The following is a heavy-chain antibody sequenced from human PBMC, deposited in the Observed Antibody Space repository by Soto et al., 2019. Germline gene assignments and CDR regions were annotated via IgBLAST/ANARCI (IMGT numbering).Heavy chain of an antibody. V-gene: IGHV4-30-2*01. D-gene: IGHD3-10*01. CDR2: IYHSGST. J-gene: IGHJ5*02. CDR3: ASLANYYGSGSYSGWFDP. Sequence: SGTLSLTCAVSGGSISSGGYSWSCIRQPPGKGLDWILFIYHSGSTYYISSFNSRVTILVDRSKIHFSLKLSFVTAAVTAVYYCASLANYYGSGSYSGWFDPWGQGTLVTVSS. CDR1: GGSISSGGYS.